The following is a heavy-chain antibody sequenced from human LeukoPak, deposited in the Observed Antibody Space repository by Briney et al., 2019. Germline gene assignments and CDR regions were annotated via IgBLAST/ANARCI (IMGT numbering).Heavy chain of an antibody. J-gene: IGHJ1*01. CDR3: ARGDATEYFQH. V-gene: IGHV1-2*02. CDR1: GYTFTGYY. D-gene: IGHD2-2*01. CDR2: INSNSGGT. Sequence: ASVKVSCKASGYTFTGYYIHWVRQAPGQGLEWMGWINSNSGGTNYAQKFQGRVTMTRDTSISTAYMELSRLRSDDTAVYYCARGDATEYFQHWGQGTLVTVSS.